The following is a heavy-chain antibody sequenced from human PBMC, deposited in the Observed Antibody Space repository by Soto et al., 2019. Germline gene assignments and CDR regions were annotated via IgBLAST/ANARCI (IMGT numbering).Heavy chain of an antibody. CDR2: IYHSGST. Sequence: PSETLSLTCAVSGGSISSSNWWSWVRQPPGKGLEWIGEIYHSGSTNYNPSLKSRVTISVDKSKNQFSLKLSSVTAADTAVYYCARGITIFGVTNWFDPWGQGTLVTVSS. CDR3: ARGITIFGVTNWFDP. V-gene: IGHV4-4*02. CDR1: GGSISSSNW. D-gene: IGHD3-3*01. J-gene: IGHJ5*02.